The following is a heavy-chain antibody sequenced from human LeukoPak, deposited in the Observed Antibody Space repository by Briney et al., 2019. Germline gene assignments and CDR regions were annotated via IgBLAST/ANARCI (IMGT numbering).Heavy chain of an antibody. D-gene: IGHD3-22*01. CDR3: TTGAYDSSGYYYLDY. Sequence: GSLRLSCAASGFTFSNAWMSWVRQAPGKGLEWVGRIKSKTDGGTTDYAAPVKGRFTISRDDSKNTLYLQMNSLKTEDTAVYYRTTGAYDSSGYYYLDYWGQGTLVTVSS. CDR1: GFTFSNAW. V-gene: IGHV3-15*01. J-gene: IGHJ4*02. CDR2: IKSKTDGGTT.